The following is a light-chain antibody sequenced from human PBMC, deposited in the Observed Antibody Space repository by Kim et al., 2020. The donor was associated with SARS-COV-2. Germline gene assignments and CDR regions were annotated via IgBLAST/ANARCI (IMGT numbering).Light chain of an antibody. J-gene: IGLJ2*01. CDR1: SSDVGGYNY. Sequence: GQSIHISCTGTSSDVGGYNYVSWYQQHPGKAPKLMIYDVSKRPSGVSNRFSGSKSGNTASLTISGLQAEDEADYYCSSYTSSSTLVFGGGTQLTVL. CDR3: SSYTSSSTLV. CDR2: DVS. V-gene: IGLV2-14*03.